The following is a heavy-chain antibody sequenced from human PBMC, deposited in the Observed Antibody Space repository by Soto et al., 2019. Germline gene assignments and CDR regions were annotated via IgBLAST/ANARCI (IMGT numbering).Heavy chain of an antibody. CDR2: ISNDGSSK. V-gene: IGHV3-30*18. Sequence: GGSLRLSCAASGFTFSSYGMHWVRQAPGKGLEWVAVISNDGSSKYYTDSVKGRFAISRDNSKNTLYLQMNSLRAEDTAVYYCAKDPMETLGYFHYWGQGTLVTVSS. D-gene: IGHD1-1*01. CDR3: AKDPMETLGYFHY. J-gene: IGHJ4*02. CDR1: GFTFSSYG.